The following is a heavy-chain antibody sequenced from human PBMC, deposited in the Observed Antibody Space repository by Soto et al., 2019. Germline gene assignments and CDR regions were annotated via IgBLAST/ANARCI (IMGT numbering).Heavy chain of an antibody. J-gene: IGHJ4*02. CDR3: ARDSVVAWGFDY. V-gene: IGHV4-30-4*01. D-gene: IGHD2-15*01. CDR2: IYYSGST. CDR1: GGSISSGDYY. Sequence: KPSETLSLTCTVSGGSISSGDYYWSWIRQPPGKGLEWIGYIYYSGSTYYNPSLKSRVTISVDTSKNQFSLKLSSVTAADTAVYYCARDSVVAWGFDYWGQGTLVTVSS.